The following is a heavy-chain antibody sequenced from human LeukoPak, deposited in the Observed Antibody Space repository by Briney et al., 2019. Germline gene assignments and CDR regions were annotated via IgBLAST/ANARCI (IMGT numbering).Heavy chain of an antibody. Sequence: PGGSLRLSCVASGFTFSSYGMSWVRQAPGKGLEWVANIKEDGSEKYYVESVKGRFTISRDNAKNSLYLQMNSLRAEDTAVYYCGALYGGFDPWGQGTLVTVSS. CDR3: GALYGGFDP. J-gene: IGHJ5*02. CDR1: GFTFSSYG. V-gene: IGHV3-7*01. CDR2: IKEDGSEK. D-gene: IGHD4-17*01.